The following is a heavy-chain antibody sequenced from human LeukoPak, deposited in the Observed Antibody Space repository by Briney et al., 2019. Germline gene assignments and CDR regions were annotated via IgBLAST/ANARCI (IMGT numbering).Heavy chain of an antibody. CDR3: ARGAASSGGANWFDP. Sequence: ASVKVSCKASGYTFTSYYMHWVRQAPGQGLEWMGIINPSGGSTSYAQKFQGRVTMTRDTSTNTVYMELSSLRSEDTAVYYCARGAASSGGANWFDPWGQGTLVTVSS. CDR2: INPSGGST. D-gene: IGHD6-19*01. J-gene: IGHJ5*02. CDR1: GYTFTSYY. V-gene: IGHV1-46*01.